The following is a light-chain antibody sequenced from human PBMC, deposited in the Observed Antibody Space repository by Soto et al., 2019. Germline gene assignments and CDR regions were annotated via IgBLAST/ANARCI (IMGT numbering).Light chain of an antibody. J-gene: IGKJ1*01. V-gene: IGKV3-15*01. CDR2: GAS. CDR3: QQYDDWPWT. CDR1: QSVINQ. Sequence: EIVLTQSPATLSLSPGERATLSCMASQSVINQLAWYQQKPGQAPRLLISGASTRAADFPARFSGSGSGTEFILTISSLQSEDFAFYYCQQYDDWPWTFGQGTKVDI.